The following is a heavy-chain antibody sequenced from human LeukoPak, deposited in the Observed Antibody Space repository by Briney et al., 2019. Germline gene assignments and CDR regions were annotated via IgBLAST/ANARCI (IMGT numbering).Heavy chain of an antibody. CDR1: GYTFTGYY. CDR3: ARGSIAAAGVFDY. J-gene: IGHJ4*02. V-gene: IGHV1-2*02. D-gene: IGHD6-13*01. Sequence: GASVKVSCKASGYTFTGYYMHWVRQAPGQGLEWMGWINPNSGGTNYAQKFQGRVTMTRDTSIRTAYMELSRLRSDDTAVYYCARGSIAAAGVFDYWGQGTLVTVSS. CDR2: INPNSGGT.